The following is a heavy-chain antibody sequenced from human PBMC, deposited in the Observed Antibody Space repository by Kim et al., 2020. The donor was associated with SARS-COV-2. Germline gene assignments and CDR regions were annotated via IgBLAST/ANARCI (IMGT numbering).Heavy chain of an antibody. CDR3: ASFVGAANHYYYYMDV. CDR2: INPSGGST. D-gene: IGHD1-26*01. J-gene: IGHJ6*03. CDR1: GYTFTSYY. Sequence: ASVKVSCKASGYTFTSYYMHWVRQAPGQGLEWMGIINPSGGSTSYAQKFQGRVTMTRDTSTSTVYMELSSLRSEDTAVYYCASFVGAANHYYYYMDVWGKGTTVTVSS. V-gene: IGHV1-46*01.